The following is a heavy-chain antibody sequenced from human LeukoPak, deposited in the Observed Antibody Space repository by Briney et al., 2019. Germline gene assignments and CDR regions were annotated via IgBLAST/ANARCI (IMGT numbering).Heavy chain of an antibody. CDR2: IYYSGST. V-gene: IGHV4-31*03. CDR1: GGSISSGGYY. J-gene: IGHJ4*02. Sequence: SQTLSLTCTVSGGSISSGGYYWSWIRQHPGKGLEWIGYIYYSGSTYYNPSLKSRVTISVDTSENQFSLKLSSVTAADTAVYYCAREGALRGVMETEYYYDSSGFDYWGQGTLVTVSS. D-gene: IGHD3-22*01. CDR3: AREGALRGVMETEYYYDSSGFDY.